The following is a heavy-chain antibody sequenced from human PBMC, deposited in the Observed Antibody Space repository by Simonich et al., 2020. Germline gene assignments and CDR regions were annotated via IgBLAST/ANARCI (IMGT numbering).Heavy chain of an antibody. V-gene: IGHV1-2*02. CDR1: GYTFTGIY. J-gene: IGHJ4*02. Sequence: QVQLVQSGAEVKKPGASVKVSCKASGYTFTGIYMHGERQAPGQGLEWRGWTNPTSRGTNDAEQLQCRGTMTSDTSISTAYMELSRLRSDDTAVYYCARWPSIPASYGSGSYFDYWGQGTLVTVSS. CDR2: TNPTSRGT. CDR3: ARWPSIPASYGSGSYFDY. D-gene: IGHD3-10*01.